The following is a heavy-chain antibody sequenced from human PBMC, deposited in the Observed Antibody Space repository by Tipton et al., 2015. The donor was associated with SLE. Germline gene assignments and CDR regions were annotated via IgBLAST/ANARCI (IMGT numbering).Heavy chain of an antibody. CDR3: AREGEDAFDI. CDR1: GGSISSHY. CDR2: IYYSGST. V-gene: IGHV4-59*11. J-gene: IGHJ3*02. Sequence: TLSLTCAVYGGSISSHYWSWIRQPPGKGLEWIGYIYYSGSTYYNPSLKSRVTISVDTSKNQFSLKLSSVTAADTAVYYCAREGEDAFDIWGQGTMVTVSS.